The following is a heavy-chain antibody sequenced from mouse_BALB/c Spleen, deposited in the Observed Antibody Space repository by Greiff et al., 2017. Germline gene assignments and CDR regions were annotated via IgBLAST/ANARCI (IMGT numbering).Heavy chain of an antibody. CDR3: ARSPYDYDDAMDY. CDR2: ISSGGGNT. V-gene: IGHV5-9*03. J-gene: IGHJ4*01. CDR1: GFTFSSYT. D-gene: IGHD2-4*01. Sequence: EVKLMESGGGLVKPGGSLKLSCAASGFTFSSYTMSWVRQTPEKRLEWVATISSGGGNTYYPDSVKGRFTISRDNAKNNLYLQMSSLRSEDTALYYCARSPYDYDDAMDYWGQGTSVTVSS.